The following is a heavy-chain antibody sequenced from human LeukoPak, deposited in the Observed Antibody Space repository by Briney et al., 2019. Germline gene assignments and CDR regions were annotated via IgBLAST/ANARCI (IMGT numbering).Heavy chain of an antibody. V-gene: IGHV3-23*01. CDR2: ISGSGDRT. Sequence: GGSLRLSCVTSGFTFRDYALSWVRQAPGKGLEWVAVISGSGDRTHYADSVMGRFTISRDNSKNTVYLQLNSLRTDDTAVYYCAKDPHIVVVTALFDYWGQGALVTVSS. D-gene: IGHD2-21*02. CDR1: GFTFRDYA. J-gene: IGHJ4*02. CDR3: AKDPHIVVVTALFDY.